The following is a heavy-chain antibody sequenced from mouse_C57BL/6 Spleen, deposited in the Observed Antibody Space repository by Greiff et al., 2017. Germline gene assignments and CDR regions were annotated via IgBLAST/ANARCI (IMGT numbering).Heavy chain of an antibody. CDR3: AREDSNYFDY. J-gene: IGHJ2*01. CDR2: IYPGDGDT. V-gene: IGHV1-82*01. D-gene: IGHD2-5*01. Sequence: QVQLQQSGPELVKPGASVKISCKASGYAFSSSWLNWVKQRPGTGLEWIGRIYPGDGDTNFNGKFKGKATLTADKSSRTAYMQLSSLTSEDSAVYFCAREDSNYFDYWGQGTTLTVSS. CDR1: GYAFSSSW.